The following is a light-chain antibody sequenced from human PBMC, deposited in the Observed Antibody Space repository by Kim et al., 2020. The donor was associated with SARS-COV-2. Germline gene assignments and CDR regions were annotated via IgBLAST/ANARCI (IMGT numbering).Light chain of an antibody. J-gene: IGLJ3*02. CDR2: LEGSGSY. CDR1: SGHSSYI. Sequence: QPVLTQSSSASASLRSSVKLTCTLSSGHSSYIIAWHQQQPGKAPRYLMKLEGSGSYNKGSGVPDRFSGSSSGADRYLTISNLQSEDEADYYCETWDSNTWVFGGGTQLTVL. CDR3: ETWDSNTWV. V-gene: IGLV4-60*03.